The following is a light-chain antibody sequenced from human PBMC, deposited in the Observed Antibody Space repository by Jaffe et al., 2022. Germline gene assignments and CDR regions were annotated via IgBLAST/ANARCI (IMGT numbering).Light chain of an antibody. CDR3: MQGTQWVPFT. CDR1: QSLVHSDGNTY. V-gene: IGKV2-30*02. J-gene: IGKJ3*01. CDR2: EVS. Sequence: DVVMTQSPLSLSVTLGQPASISCRSSQSLVHSDGNTYLSWFQQRPGQSPRRLLYEVSNRDSGVPDRFSGSGSGTDFTLKISRVEAEDVGVYYCMQGTQWVPFTFGPGTKVDIK.